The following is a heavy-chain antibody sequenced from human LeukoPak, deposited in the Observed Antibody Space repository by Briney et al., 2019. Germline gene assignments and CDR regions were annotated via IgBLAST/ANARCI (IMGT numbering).Heavy chain of an antibody. J-gene: IGHJ6*03. V-gene: IGHV3-23*01. D-gene: IGHD5-18*01. CDR2: ISGSGTST. CDR1: GFTFSSYA. Sequence: GGSLRLSCAASGFTFSSYAMSWVRQAPGKGLEWVSVISGSGTSTDYADSVKDRFTISRDNSKNTLYLQMNSLRAEDTAVYYCTTVDTAMARQGSYYYYMDVWGKGTTVTVSS. CDR3: TTVDTAMARQGSYYYYMDV.